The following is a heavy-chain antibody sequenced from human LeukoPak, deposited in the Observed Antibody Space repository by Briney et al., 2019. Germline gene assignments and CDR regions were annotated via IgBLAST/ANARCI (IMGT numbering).Heavy chain of an antibody. CDR1: GDSIKNHY. CDR2: IYYNGFT. CDR3: ARIRGSHIVQYFYMDV. V-gene: IGHV4-59*11. J-gene: IGHJ6*03. D-gene: IGHD1-1*01. Sequence: SETLSLTCNVSGDSIKNHYWTWIRQPPGEGLELIGYIYYNGFTNYNPSLKSRVTISLDTSNQFSLKLSSVTAADTAVYYCARIRGSHIVQYFYMDVWGNGTTVTVSS.